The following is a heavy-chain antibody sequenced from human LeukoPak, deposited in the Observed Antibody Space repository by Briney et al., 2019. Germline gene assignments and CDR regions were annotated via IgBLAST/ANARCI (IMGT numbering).Heavy chain of an antibody. V-gene: IGHV1-2*02. CDR2: INPNSGGT. Sequence: ASVKVSCKASGYTFTGYYIHWVRQAPGQGLEWMGWINPNSGGTNYAQKFQGRVTMTRDTSISTAYMELSRLRSDDTAVYYCARSRPSGTQRWFDPWGQGTLVTVSS. CDR3: ARSRPSGTQRWFDP. J-gene: IGHJ5*02. D-gene: IGHD1-1*01. CDR1: GYTFTGYY.